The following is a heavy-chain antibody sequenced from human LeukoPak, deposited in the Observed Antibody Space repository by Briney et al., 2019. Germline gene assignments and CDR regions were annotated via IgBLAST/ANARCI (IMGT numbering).Heavy chain of an antibody. CDR1: GFTFSSYS. J-gene: IGHJ3*02. CDR3: AGAAIDPYYDSSGYYGFDI. D-gene: IGHD3-22*01. Sequence: HPGGSLRLSCAASGFTFSSYSMNWVRQAPGKGLEWVSYISSSSSSIYYADSVKGRFTISRDNAKNSLYLQMNSLRAEDMAVYYCAGAAIDPYYDSSGYYGFDIWGQGTMVTV. CDR2: ISSSSSSI. V-gene: IGHV3-48*01.